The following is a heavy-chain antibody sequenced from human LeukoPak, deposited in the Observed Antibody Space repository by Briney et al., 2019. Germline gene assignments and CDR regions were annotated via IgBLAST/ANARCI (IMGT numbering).Heavy chain of an antibody. J-gene: IGHJ4*02. CDR2: ISSSSGYI. D-gene: IGHD6-19*01. CDR3: AKDLRDGSGWYLGFDY. Sequence: GGSLRLSCAASGFTFSSYSMNWVRQAPGKGLEWVSSISSSSGYIYHADSVKGRFIISRDNSKNTLYLQMNSLRAEDTAVYYCAKDLRDGSGWYLGFDYWGQGTLVTVSS. CDR1: GFTFSSYS. V-gene: IGHV3-21*01.